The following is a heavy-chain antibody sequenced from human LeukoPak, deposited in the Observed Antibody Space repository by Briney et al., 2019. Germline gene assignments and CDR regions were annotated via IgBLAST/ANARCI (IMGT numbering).Heavy chain of an antibody. CDR2: IWYDGSNK. D-gene: IGHD3-16*01. Sequence: GGSLRLSCAASGFTFSSYGMHWVRQAPGKGLEWVAVIWYDGSNKHYADSVKGRFTISRDNSKNTLYLQMNSLRAEDTAVYYCARDHGGQLSYFDYWGQGTLVTVSS. CDR1: GFTFSSYG. CDR3: ARDHGGQLSYFDY. J-gene: IGHJ4*02. V-gene: IGHV3-33*01.